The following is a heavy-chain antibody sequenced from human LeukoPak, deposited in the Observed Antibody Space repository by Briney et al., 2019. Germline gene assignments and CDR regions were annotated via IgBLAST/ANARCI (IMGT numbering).Heavy chain of an antibody. D-gene: IGHD5-18*01. CDR2: FDPEDGET. J-gene: IGHJ6*02. CDR1: GYTLTELS. V-gene: IGHV1-24*01. Sequence: ASVKVSCKVSGYTLTELSMHWVRQAPGKGLEWTGGFDPEDGETIYAQKFQGRVTMTEDTSTDTAYMELSSLRSEDTAVYYCATNSAMVTRVYYYYYGMDVWGQGTTVTVPS. CDR3: ATNSAMVTRVYYYYYGMDV.